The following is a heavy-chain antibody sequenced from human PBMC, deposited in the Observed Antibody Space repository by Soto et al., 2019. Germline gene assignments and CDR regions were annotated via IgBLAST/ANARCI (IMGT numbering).Heavy chain of an antibody. CDR2: ISGSGDKT. J-gene: IGHJ6*02. V-gene: IGHV3-23*01. Sequence: GGALRLSCADPGFSFSTYNMVWVRQAPGKRLEAVSSISGSGDKTYYKDSVKGRFTISRDNSKNTVDLQMNSLRPEDTAVYYCAKILSTVTTYYYGMDAWGQGTTVTVS. CDR3: AKILSTVTTYYYGMDA. D-gene: IGHD4-17*01. CDR1: GFSFSTYN.